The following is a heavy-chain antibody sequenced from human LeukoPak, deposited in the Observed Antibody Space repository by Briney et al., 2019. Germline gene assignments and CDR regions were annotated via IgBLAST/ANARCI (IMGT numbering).Heavy chain of an antibody. Sequence: GASVKVSCKASGYTFTSYDINWVRQATGQGLEWMGWMNPNSGNTGYAQKFQGRVTITRNTSISTAYMELSSLRAEDTAVYYCAKRATITTSAYYYFYYMDVWGKGTTVTVSS. J-gene: IGHJ6*03. V-gene: IGHV1-8*03. D-gene: IGHD4-11*01. CDR2: MNPNSGNT. CDR1: GYTFTSYD. CDR3: AKRATITTSAYYYFYYMDV.